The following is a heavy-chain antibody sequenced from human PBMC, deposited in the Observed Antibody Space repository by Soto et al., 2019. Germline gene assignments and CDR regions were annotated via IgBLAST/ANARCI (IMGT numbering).Heavy chain of an antibody. D-gene: IGHD6-6*01. V-gene: IGHV4-39*01. CDR1: GGSISSSSYY. CDR3: ERRKIAAPNWYFDL. J-gene: IGHJ2*01. CDR2: IYYSGST. Sequence: KASETLSLTCTVPGGSISSSSYYWGWIRQPPGKGLEWIGSIYYSGSTYYNPSLKSRVTISVDTSKNQFSLKLSSVTAADTAVYYCERRKIAAPNWYFDLWGRGTLFTVSS.